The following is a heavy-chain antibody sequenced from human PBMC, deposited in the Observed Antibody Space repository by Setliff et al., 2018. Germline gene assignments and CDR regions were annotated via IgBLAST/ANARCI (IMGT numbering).Heavy chain of an antibody. CDR1: GYIFSDYG. J-gene: IGHJ4*02. CDR3: ARINFYVSSGYCYAPDY. D-gene: IGHD3-22*01. CDR2: ANNNNFNT. V-gene: IGHV1-18*01. Sequence: ASVKVSCKSSGYIFSDYGITWVRQAPGQGLEWMGWANNNNFNTNYAQKFQGRVTMTIDTSTDTVYMELRSLKSDDTALYYCARINFYVSSGYCYAPDYWGQGTLVTVSS.